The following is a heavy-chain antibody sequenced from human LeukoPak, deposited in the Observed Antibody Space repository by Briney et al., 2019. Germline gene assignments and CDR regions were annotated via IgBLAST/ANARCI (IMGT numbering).Heavy chain of an antibody. D-gene: IGHD4-23*01. CDR3: AANGGPFDF. V-gene: IGHV3-7*05. J-gene: IGHJ4*02. Sequence: GGSLRLSCAASGFNFSSYWMSWVRQAPGKGLEWVANTNQHGTDKYYVDSVRGRFNTSRDNAKNSLYLQMNSLRAEDTAVYYCAANGGPFDFWGQGTLVTVSS. CDR2: TNQHGTDK. CDR1: GFNFSSYW.